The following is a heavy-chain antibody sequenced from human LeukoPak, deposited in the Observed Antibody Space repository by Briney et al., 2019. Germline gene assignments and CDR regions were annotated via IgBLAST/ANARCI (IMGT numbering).Heavy chain of an antibody. CDR2: IYYSGST. J-gene: IGHJ3*02. CDR1: GGSISSYY. CDR3: ARAIRITMIVVVTPTDAFDI. V-gene: IGHV4-59*01. Sequence: SETLSLTCTVSGGSISSYYWSWIRQPPGKGLEWIGYIYYSGSTNYNPSLKSRVTISVDTSKNQFSLKLSSVTAADTAVYYCARAIRITMIVVVTPTDAFDIWGQGTMVTVSS. D-gene: IGHD3-22*01.